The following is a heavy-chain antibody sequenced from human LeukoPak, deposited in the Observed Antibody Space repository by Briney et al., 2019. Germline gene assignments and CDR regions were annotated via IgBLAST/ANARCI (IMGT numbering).Heavy chain of an antibody. Sequence: ASVKVSCKASGYTFTSYGISWVRQAPGQGLEWMGWISAYNDNTNYAQKLQGRVTMTTDTSTSTAYMELRSLRSDDTAVYYCATSTRPYYYYGMDVWGQGTAVTVSS. CDR2: ISAYNDNT. V-gene: IGHV1-18*01. J-gene: IGHJ6*02. CDR3: ATSTRPYYYYGMDV. D-gene: IGHD3-3*02. CDR1: GYTFTSYG.